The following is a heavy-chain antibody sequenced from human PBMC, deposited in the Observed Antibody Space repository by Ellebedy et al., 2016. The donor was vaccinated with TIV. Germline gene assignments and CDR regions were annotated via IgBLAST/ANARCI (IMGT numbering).Heavy chain of an antibody. Sequence: GESLKISXKGSGYSFTSYWIDWVRQMPGKGLEWMGRIDPSDSYTRYSPSFQGQVTISADKSISTAYLQWSSLKASDTAMYYCARHSTLDNWKAHYGMDVWGQGTTVTVSS. CDR3: ARHSTLDNWKAHYGMDV. CDR1: GYSFTSYW. D-gene: IGHD1-20*01. CDR2: IDPSDSYT. J-gene: IGHJ6*02. V-gene: IGHV5-51*01.